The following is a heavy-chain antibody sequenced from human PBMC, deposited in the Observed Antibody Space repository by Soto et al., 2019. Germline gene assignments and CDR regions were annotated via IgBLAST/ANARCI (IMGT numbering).Heavy chain of an antibody. CDR3: ARSFGSGYYRENWFDP. J-gene: IGHJ5*02. D-gene: IGHD3-3*01. CDR1: GYTFTGYY. CDR2: INPNSGGT. V-gene: IGHV1-2*04. Sequence: RASVKVSCKASGYTFTGYYMHWVRQAPGQGLEWMGWINPNSGGTNYAQKFQGWVTMTRDTSISTAYMELSRLRSDDTAVYYCARSFGSGYYRENWFDPWGQGTLVTVSS.